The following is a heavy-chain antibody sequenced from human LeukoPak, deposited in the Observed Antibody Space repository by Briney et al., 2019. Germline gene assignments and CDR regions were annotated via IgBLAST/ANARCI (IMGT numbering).Heavy chain of an antibody. D-gene: IGHD3-3*01. Sequence: PSETLSLTCTVSGGSISSGGYYWSWIRQHPGKGLEWIGYIYYSGSTYYNPSLKSRVTISVDTSKNQFSLKLSSVTAADTAVYYCAGHQITIFGVVKGMDVWGQGTTVTVSS. V-gene: IGHV4-31*03. J-gene: IGHJ6*02. CDR1: GGSISSGGYY. CDR3: AGHQITIFGVVKGMDV. CDR2: IYYSGST.